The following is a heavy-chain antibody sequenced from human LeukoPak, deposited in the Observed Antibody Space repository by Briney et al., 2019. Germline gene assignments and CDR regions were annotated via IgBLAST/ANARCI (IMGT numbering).Heavy chain of an antibody. CDR2: INPNSGGT. CDR3: AREGGSYSWGGFSWFDP. D-gene: IGHD1-26*01. V-gene: IGHV1-2*02. Sequence: ASVKVSCKASGYTFTGYYMHWVRQAPGQGLEWMGWINPNSGGTNYGQKFQGRVTMTRDTSISTAYMELSRLRSDDTAVYYCAREGGSYSWGGFSWFDPWGQGTLVTVSS. J-gene: IGHJ5*02. CDR1: GYTFTGYY.